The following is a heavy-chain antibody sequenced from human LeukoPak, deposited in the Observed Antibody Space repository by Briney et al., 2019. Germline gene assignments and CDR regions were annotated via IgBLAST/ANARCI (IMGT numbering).Heavy chain of an antibody. CDR2: ISGSGGST. CDR3: ATQHRDTAMAPSRNYYGMDV. CDR1: GFTFSSYA. D-gene: IGHD5-18*01. V-gene: IGHV3-23*01. Sequence: GGSLRLSCAASGFTFSSYAMSWVRQAPGKGLEWVSAISGSGGSTYYADSVKGRFTISRDNSKNTLYLQMNSLRAEDTAVYYCATQHRDTAMAPSRNYYGMDVWGQGTTVTVSS. J-gene: IGHJ6*02.